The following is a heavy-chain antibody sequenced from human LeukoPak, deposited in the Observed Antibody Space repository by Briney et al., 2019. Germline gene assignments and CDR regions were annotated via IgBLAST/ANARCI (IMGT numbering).Heavy chain of an antibody. CDR1: GFTFSSYW. Sequence: GGSLRLSCAASGFTFSSYWMSWVRQAPGKGLEWVANIKEDGSQKNYVDSVKGRLTISRDNAKKSLYLQMISLRAEDTAVYYCARDRPSGSYDYWGQGALVTVSS. V-gene: IGHV3-7*01. CDR2: IKEDGSQK. J-gene: IGHJ4*02. D-gene: IGHD1-26*01. CDR3: ARDRPSGSYDY.